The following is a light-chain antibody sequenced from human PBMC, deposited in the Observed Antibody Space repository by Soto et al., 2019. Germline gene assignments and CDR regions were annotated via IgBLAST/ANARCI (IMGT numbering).Light chain of an antibody. V-gene: IGLV1-40*01. J-gene: IGLJ2*01. CDR1: SSNIGAGYD. CDR3: QSYDSSLSVYVV. Sequence: QSVLTQPPSVSGAPGQRVTISCTGSSSNIGAGYDVLWYQQLPGTAPKLLIYADNIRPSGVADRFSGSKSGTSASLAITGLQAEDEADYSCQSYDSSLSVYVVFGGGTQLTVL. CDR2: ADN.